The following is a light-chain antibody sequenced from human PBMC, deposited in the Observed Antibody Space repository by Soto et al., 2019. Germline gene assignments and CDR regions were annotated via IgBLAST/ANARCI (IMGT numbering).Light chain of an antibody. J-gene: IGLJ1*01. Sequence: QSVLTQPPAVSAAPGQKVTISCSGSSSHIGNNYVSWYQQLPGTAPKLLIYENNKRPSGIPDRFSGSKSGTSATLGITGLQTGDEADYYCGTWDSSLSVLYVFGTGTKVTVL. CDR1: SSHIGNNY. V-gene: IGLV1-51*02. CDR3: GTWDSSLSVLYV. CDR2: ENN.